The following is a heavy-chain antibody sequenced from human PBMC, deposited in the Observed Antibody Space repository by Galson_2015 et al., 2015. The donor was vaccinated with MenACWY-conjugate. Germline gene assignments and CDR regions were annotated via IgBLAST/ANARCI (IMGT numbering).Heavy chain of an antibody. Sequence: SLRLSCAVSGFTFRQYAMNWVRQAPGTGLEWVAIISDSGAATHYIDSVKGRFTISRDNSKNTLCLQMSRLRAEDTALYYCAKDVYMDVWGKGTTVSVSS. CDR3: AKDVYMDV. CDR2: ISDSGAAT. CDR1: GFTFRQYA. V-gene: IGHV3-23*01. J-gene: IGHJ6*03.